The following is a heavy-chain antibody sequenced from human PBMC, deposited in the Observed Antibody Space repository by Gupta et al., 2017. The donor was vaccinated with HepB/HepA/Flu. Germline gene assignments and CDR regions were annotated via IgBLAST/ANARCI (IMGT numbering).Heavy chain of an antibody. CDR1: GYTFSNYY. J-gene: IGHJ5*02. D-gene: IGHD4-17*01. V-gene: IGHV1-46*01. Sequence: QVQLVQSGAEVKKPGASVKISCKASGYTFSNYYLHWVRQAPGQGLEWMGIIHPGNGNTRYAQKFQGRITMTTDTSTTTVYMELSSLRSEDTAVYYCAKYQINDYDNWFDPWGQGTLVTVSS. CDR3: AKYQINDYDNWFDP. CDR2: IHPGNGNT.